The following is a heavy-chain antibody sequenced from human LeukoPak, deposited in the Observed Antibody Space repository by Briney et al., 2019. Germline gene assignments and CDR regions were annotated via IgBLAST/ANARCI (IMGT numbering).Heavy chain of an antibody. V-gene: IGHV4-38-2*02. CDR1: GYSISSGYY. J-gene: IGHJ4*02. CDR2: INHSGST. CDR3: ARGKGRVGLVKYYYGSGSTRHFDY. D-gene: IGHD3-10*01. Sequence: SETLPLTCTVSGYSISSGYYWSWTRPPPGKGLEWIGEINHSGSTNYNPSLKSRVTISVDTSKNQFSLKLSSVTAADTAVYYCARGKGRVGLVKYYYGSGSTRHFDYWGQGTLVTVSS.